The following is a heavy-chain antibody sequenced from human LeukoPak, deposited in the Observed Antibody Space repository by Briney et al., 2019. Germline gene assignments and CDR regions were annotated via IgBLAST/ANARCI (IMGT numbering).Heavy chain of an antibody. CDR2: IKQDGSEK. CDR3: ARALPYYYYMDV. CDR1: GFTFSNAW. Sequence: GGSLRLSCAASGFTFSNAWMSWVRQAPGKGLEWVANIKQDGSEKYYVDSVKGRFTISRDNAKNSLYLQMNSLRAEDTAVYYCARALPYYYYMDVWGKGTTVTVSS. J-gene: IGHJ6*03. V-gene: IGHV3-7*01.